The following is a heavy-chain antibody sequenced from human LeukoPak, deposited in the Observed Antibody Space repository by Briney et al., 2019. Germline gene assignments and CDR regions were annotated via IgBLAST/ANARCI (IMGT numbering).Heavy chain of an antibody. CDR2: INHSGST. CDR1: GGSFSGYY. Sequence: PSETLSLTCAVYGGSFSGYYWSWIRQPPGKGLEWIGEINHSGSTIYNPSLKSRVTISVDTSKNQFSLKLSSVTAADTAVYYCASLPGAVADFDYWGQGTLVTVSS. V-gene: IGHV4-34*01. CDR3: ASLPGAVADFDY. D-gene: IGHD6-19*01. J-gene: IGHJ4*02.